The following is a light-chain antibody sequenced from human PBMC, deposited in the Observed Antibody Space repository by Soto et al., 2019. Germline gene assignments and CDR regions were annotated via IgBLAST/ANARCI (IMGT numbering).Light chain of an antibody. CDR1: QSLLHSNGYNY. CDR3: MQALQTPPWT. CDR2: LGS. J-gene: IGKJ1*01. Sequence: DIVMTQSPLSLPVTPGEPASISCRSSQSLLHSNGYNYLDWYLQKPGQSPQLLIYLGSNRAPGDPDRFSGSGSGTDFTLKISRVEAEDVGVYYCMQALQTPPWTFGQGTKVEIK. V-gene: IGKV2-28*01.